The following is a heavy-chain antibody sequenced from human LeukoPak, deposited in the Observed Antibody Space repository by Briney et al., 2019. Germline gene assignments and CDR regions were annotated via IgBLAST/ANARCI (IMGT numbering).Heavy chain of an antibody. V-gene: IGHV1-2*02. CDR3: ARADRLHGCPYLIGP. J-gene: IGHJ5*02. CDR2: INPNNGGT. Sequence: ASVKVSCKTSGYSFTDYYLHSVGQAPGQRLEWMGWINPNNGGTSSAQKLQGRVTINRDTSITTVYMEVTWLTSDDTAIYYCARADRLHGCPYLIGPWGQGTLVTVSS. D-gene: IGHD2-21*01. CDR1: GYSFTDYY.